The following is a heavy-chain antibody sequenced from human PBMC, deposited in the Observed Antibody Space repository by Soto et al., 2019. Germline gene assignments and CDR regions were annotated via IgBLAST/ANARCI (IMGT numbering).Heavy chain of an antibody. D-gene: IGHD3-9*01. J-gene: IGHJ3*01. CDR3: ARRHDILTGSDSFDV. CDR2: CYYSGTT. CDR1: GGSISSEGYY. Sequence: QVQLQESGPGLVKPSQTLSLTCTLSGGSISSEGYYWTWIRQHPGKGLEWIGDCYYSGTTSYNPSLKRRLTISVDTSNNQFSLRLSSVTAADTAMYYCARRHDILTGSDSFDVWGRGTMVTVSS. V-gene: IGHV4-31*03.